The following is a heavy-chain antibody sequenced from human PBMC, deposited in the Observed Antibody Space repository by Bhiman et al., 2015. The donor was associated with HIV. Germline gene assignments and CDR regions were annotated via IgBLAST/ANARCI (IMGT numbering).Heavy chain of an antibody. D-gene: IGHD6-6*01. CDR1: GFTFSTYS. Sequence: EVQLVESGGGLVQPGESLRLSCVASGFTFSTYSMVWVRQAPGKGLEWISYIGSSRSIIHYADSVKGRFTVSRDNAKNSLYLQVNSLRAEDTAVYYCAKDLALGSSSGNYFDYWGQGTLVTVSS. CDR2: IGSSRSII. J-gene: IGHJ4*02. CDR3: AKDLALGSSSGNYFDY. V-gene: IGHV3-48*01.